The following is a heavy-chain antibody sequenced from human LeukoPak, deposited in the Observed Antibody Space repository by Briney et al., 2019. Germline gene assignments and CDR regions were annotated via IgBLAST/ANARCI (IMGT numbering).Heavy chain of an antibody. CDR3: ARVGERWVYLGAAAGTRGAFDI. J-gene: IGHJ3*02. Sequence: RASVKVSCKASGGTFSSYAISWVRQAPGQGLEWMGGIIPIFGTANYAQKFQGRVTITADESTSTAYMELSSLRSEDTAVYYCARVGERWVYLGAAAGTRGAFDIWGKGTMVTVSS. CDR1: GGTFSSYA. V-gene: IGHV1-69*13. CDR2: IIPIFGTA. D-gene: IGHD6-13*01.